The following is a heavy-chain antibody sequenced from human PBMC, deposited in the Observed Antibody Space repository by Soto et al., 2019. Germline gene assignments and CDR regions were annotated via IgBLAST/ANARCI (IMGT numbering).Heavy chain of an antibody. V-gene: IGHV3-66*01. CDR1: GFTASSNY. J-gene: IGHJ6*03. D-gene: IGHD4-17*01. CDR3: AMVDDYGDYYYSYMDV. Sequence: GGSLRLSCAASGFTASSNYMSWVRQAPGKGLEWVSVIYSGGSTYYADSVKGRFTISRDNSKNTLYLQMNSLRAEDTAVYYCAMVDDYGDYYYSYMDVWGKGTTVTVSS. CDR2: IYSGGST.